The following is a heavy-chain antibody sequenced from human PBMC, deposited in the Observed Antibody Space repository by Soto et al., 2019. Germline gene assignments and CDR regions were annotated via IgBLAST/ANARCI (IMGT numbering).Heavy chain of an antibody. V-gene: IGHV4-30-2*01. CDR3: ARESESGAFDI. CDR1: GGSISSGGYS. CDR2: IYHSGST. Sequence: PSETLSLTCAVSGGSISSGGYSWSWIRQPPGKGLEWIGYIYHSGSTYYNPSLKGRVTISVDRSKNQFSLKLSSVTAADTAVYYCARESESGAFDIWGQGTMVTVSS. J-gene: IGHJ3*02.